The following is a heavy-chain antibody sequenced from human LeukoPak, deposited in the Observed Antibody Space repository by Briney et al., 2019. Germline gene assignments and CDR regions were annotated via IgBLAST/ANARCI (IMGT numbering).Heavy chain of an antibody. CDR1: GGSISSNHW. Sequence: SETLSLTCAVSGGSISSNHWWSWVRQPPGKGLEWIGEIYHSGSTNYNPSLKSRVTISVDKSKNQFSLKVRYVTAADTAVYYCAREMFRGVIGYWGQGTLVTVSS. D-gene: IGHD3-10*01. CDR2: IYHSGST. V-gene: IGHV4-4*02. J-gene: IGHJ4*02. CDR3: AREMFRGVIGY.